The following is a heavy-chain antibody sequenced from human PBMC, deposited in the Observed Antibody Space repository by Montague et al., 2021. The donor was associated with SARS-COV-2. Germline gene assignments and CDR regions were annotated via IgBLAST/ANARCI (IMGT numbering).Heavy chain of an antibody. D-gene: IGHD4-17*01. J-gene: IGHJ4*02. CDR2: IDWDEDQ. CDR3: ARSYGDYRDSYFDY. V-gene: IGHV2-70*01. Sequence: PELVKPTQTLTLTCTFSGFSLNTSGMCVSWIRQPPGKALEWLALIDWDEDQYYSTSLKTRLTISKDTSKNQVVLTMTNMDPIDTVTYYCARSYGDYRDSYFDYWGQGTLVTGSS. CDR1: GFSLNTSGMC.